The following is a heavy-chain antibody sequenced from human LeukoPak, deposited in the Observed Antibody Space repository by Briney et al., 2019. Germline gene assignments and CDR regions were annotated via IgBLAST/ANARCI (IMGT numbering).Heavy chain of an antibody. Sequence: SETLSLTCAVYGGSFSGYYWSWIRQPPGKGPEWMGVINHSGSTNYNPSLMSGVTISVETYKNQFSLKLNSVTAADTAAYYFARERSYSDTSSSYIDYWGKGTLVTVSS. J-gene: IGHJ4*02. CDR1: GGSFSGYY. CDR2: INHSGST. CDR3: ARERSYSDTSSSYIDY. D-gene: IGHD3-22*01. V-gene: IGHV4-34*01.